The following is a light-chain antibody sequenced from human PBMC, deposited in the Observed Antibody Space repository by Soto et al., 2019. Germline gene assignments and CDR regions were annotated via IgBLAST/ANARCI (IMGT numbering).Light chain of an antibody. Sequence: TVMTPSPSTLSVSAGERAPLSCGASQSVSGKLAWYQQKPDQAPSPLIYRASTRATGTPVRFSGSGSGTEFTLAVSSLQSEDFAVYYCQQYDNWPLTCGGGTKVDIK. V-gene: IGKV3-15*01. J-gene: IGKJ4*01. CDR1: QSVSGK. CDR2: RAS. CDR3: QQYDNWPLT.